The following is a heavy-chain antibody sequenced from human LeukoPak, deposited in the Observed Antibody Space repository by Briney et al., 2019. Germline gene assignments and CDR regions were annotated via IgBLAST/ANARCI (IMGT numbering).Heavy chain of an antibody. CDR2: IDTKTGNP. Sequence: ASVKVSCKASGYTFSSCAINWVRQAPGQGLEYMGWIDTKTGNPTYTQGFTGRFVFSLDTSVSTAYLQISSLKAEDTAVYYCAIHPSDSSGYFSYWGQGALVTVSS. D-gene: IGHD3-22*01. CDR1: GYTFSSCA. CDR3: AIHPSDSSGYFSY. J-gene: IGHJ4*02. V-gene: IGHV7-4-1*02.